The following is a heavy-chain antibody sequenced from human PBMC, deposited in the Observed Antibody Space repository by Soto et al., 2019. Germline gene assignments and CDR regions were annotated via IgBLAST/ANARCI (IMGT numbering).Heavy chain of an antibody. CDR1: GGSISSYY. CDR3: ARRYGGNLDY. CDR2: IYYSGST. J-gene: IGHJ4*02. D-gene: IGHD1-1*01. Sequence: QVQLQESGPGLVKPSETLSPTCTVSGGSISSYYWSWIRQPPGKGLEWIGYIYYSGSTNYNPSLKSRVTISVDTSKNQFSLKLSSATAADTAVYYCARRYGGNLDYWGQGTLVTVSS. V-gene: IGHV4-59*08.